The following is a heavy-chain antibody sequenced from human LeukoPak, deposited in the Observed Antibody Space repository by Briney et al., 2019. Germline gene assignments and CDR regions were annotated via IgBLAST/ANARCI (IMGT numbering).Heavy chain of an antibody. D-gene: IGHD3-10*01. CDR1: GGSVSSGRYH. CDR2: IYYTGST. V-gene: IGHV4-31*03. CDR3: ARTPYGSGTYLTYNYYMDV. J-gene: IGHJ6*03. Sequence: PSQTLSLTCTVSGGSVSSGRYHWSCIRQHPGEALEWIGYIYYTGSTYYNPSLKSRVTISVDTSKNQFSLRLTSVPAADTAVYYCARTPYGSGTYLTYNYYMDVWGKGTTVTVSS.